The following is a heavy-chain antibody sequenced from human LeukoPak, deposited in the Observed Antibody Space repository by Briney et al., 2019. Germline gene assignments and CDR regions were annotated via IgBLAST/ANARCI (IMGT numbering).Heavy chain of an antibody. CDR2: IYYSGST. J-gene: IGHJ4*02. V-gene: IGHV4-59*01. Sequence: SETLSLTCTVFGGFISSYYWSWIRQPPGKGLEWIGYIYYSGSTNYNPSLKSRVTISVDTSKNQFSLKLSSVTAADTAVYYCARVRGSITMVRGVYYFDYWGQGTLVTVSS. D-gene: IGHD3-10*01. CDR1: GGFISSYY. CDR3: ARVRGSITMVRGVYYFDY.